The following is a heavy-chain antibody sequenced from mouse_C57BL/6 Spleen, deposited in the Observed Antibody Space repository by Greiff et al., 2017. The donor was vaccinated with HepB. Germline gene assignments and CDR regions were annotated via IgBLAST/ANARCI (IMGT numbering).Heavy chain of an antibody. J-gene: IGHJ2*01. Sequence: EVQLQQSGAELVRPGASVKLSCTASGFNIKDDYMHWVKQRPEQGLEWIGWIDPENGDTEYASKFQGKATITADTSSNTAYLQLSSLTSEDTAVYYCTSFYDGYYGYWGQGTTLTVSS. CDR1: GFNIKDDY. V-gene: IGHV14-4*01. D-gene: IGHD2-3*01. CDR3: TSFYDGYYGY. CDR2: IDPENGDT.